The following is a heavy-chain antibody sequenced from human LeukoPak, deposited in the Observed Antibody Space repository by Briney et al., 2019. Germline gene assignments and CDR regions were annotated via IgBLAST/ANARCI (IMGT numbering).Heavy chain of an antibody. Sequence: GGCRRLSCAASGFISCIYAMHWVCQAPGKGLEWVAVISYVGSNKYYADSVKGRFTISRDNSKNTLYLQMNSLRAEDTAVYYCARSYCGGDFYSGFDYRGQGTLVTVSS. D-gene: IGHD2-21*02. CDR3: ARSYCGGDFYSGFDY. CDR2: ISYVGSNK. J-gene: IGHJ4*02. CDR1: GFISCIYA. V-gene: IGHV3-30-3*01.